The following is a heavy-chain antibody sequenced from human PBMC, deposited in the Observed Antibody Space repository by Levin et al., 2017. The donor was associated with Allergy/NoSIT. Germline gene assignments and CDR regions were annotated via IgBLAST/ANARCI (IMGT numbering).Heavy chain of an antibody. J-gene: IGHJ4*02. V-gene: IGHV1-8*01. D-gene: IGHD3-10*01. Sequence: GESLKISCKASGYTFTSYDINWVRQATGQGLEWMGWMNPNSGNTGYAQKFQGRVTMTRNTSISTAYMELSSLRSEDTAVYYCARVPVGLYGSGGNDYWGQGTLVTVSS. CDR2: MNPNSGNT. CDR1: GYTFTSYD. CDR3: ARVPVGLYGSGGNDY.